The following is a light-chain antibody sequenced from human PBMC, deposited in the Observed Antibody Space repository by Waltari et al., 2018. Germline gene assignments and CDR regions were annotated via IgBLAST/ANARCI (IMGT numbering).Light chain of an antibody. CDR1: QTVSTIA. CDR2: STY. J-gene: IGKJ4*01. CDR3: QQYDGIVVT. V-gene: IGKV3-20*01. Sequence: EIVLTQSPGTLSLSPGDRATLSCRASQTVSTIALSWYQQKPGQAPRVLIYSTYNRDTGIPDRFSGSGSGTDFTLTINRLAPEDFAMYYCQQYDGIVVTFGGGTKVEI.